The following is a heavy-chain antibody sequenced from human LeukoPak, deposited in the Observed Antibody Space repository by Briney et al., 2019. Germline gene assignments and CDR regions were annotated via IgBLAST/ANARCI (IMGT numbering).Heavy chain of an antibody. CDR3: AKATHYYDSSGYSAFDI. J-gene: IGHJ3*02. CDR2: IRYDGGNK. CDR1: GFTFSSYG. V-gene: IGHV3-30*02. Sequence: GGSLRLSCAASGFTFSSYGMHWVRQAPGKGLEWVAFIRYDGGNKYYADSVKGRFTISRDNSKNTLYLQMNSLRAEDTAVYYCAKATHYYDSSGYSAFDIWGQGTMVTVSS. D-gene: IGHD3-22*01.